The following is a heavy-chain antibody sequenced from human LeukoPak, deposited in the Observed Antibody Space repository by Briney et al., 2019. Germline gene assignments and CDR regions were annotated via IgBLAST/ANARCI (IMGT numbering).Heavy chain of an antibody. CDR2: IHYNEST. CDR1: GGSIDSRIYF. CDR3: VRHCHYPPCTWLTP. J-gene: IGHJ5*02. D-gene: IGHD1-26*01. V-gene: IGHV4-39*01. Sequence: SETLSLTCSVSGGSIDSRIYFWGWIRQFPGKGLEWIGNIHYNESTYYNPSLQNRVTMSVDTSNNQFSLSLTSVTAADTAIYYCVRHCHYPPCTWLTPWGQATLVTVSS.